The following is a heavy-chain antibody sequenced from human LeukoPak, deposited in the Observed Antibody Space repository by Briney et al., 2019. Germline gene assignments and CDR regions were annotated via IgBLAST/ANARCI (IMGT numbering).Heavy chain of an antibody. J-gene: IGHJ4*02. D-gene: IGHD6-19*01. CDR3: ARGPVTRWLAQGGLDY. V-gene: IGHV4-59*01. Sequence: SETLSLTCTVSGGSISSYYWSWIRQPPGKGLEWTGYIYYSGSTNYNPSLKSRVTISVDTSKNQFSLKLSSVTAADTAVYYCARGPVTRWLAQGGLDYSGQGTLVTVSS. CDR1: GGSISSYY. CDR2: IYYSGST.